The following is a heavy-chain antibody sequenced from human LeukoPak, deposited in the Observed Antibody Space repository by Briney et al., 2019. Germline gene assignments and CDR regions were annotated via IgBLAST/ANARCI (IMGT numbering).Heavy chain of an antibody. D-gene: IGHD3-22*01. J-gene: IGHJ4*02. CDR1: GGSFSGYY. V-gene: IGHV4-34*01. CDR2: INHSGST. CDR3: ARGLSGYYDSSGYYSKGY. Sequence: SETLSLTCAVYGGSFSGYYWSWIRQPPGKGLEWIGEINHSGSTNYNPSLKSRVTISVDTSKNQFSLKLSSVTAADTAVYYCARGLSGYYDSSGYYSKGYWGQGTPVTVSS.